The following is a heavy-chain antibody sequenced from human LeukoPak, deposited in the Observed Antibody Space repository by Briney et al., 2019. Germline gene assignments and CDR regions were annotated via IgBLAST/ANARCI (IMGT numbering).Heavy chain of an antibody. CDR1: GGSISGYY. V-gene: IGHV4-4*07. Sequence: SETLSLTCTVSGGSISGYYWSWIRQPAGKGLEWIGRVYTSGSTNYSPSLKSRVTMSVDTSKNQFSLNLRSVTAADTAVYYCARDRCGSTSCPFDYWGQGTLVTVSS. CDR2: VYTSGST. D-gene: IGHD2-2*01. J-gene: IGHJ4*02. CDR3: ARDRCGSTSCPFDY.